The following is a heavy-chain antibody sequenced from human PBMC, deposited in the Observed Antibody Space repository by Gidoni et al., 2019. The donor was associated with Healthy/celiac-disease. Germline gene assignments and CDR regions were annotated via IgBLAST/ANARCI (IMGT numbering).Heavy chain of an antibody. CDR2: ISSSSSYI. V-gene: IGHV3-21*01. J-gene: IGHJ4*02. D-gene: IGHD2-15*01. CDR1: GFTFSSNS. Sequence: EVQLVESGGGLVKPGGSLRLSCAASGFTFSSNSMNWVRQAPGKGLEWVSSISSSSSYIYYADSVKGRFTISRDNAKNSLYLQMNSLRAEDTAVYYCARAGACSGCSCPLDYWGQGTLVTVSS. CDR3: ARAGACSGCSCPLDY.